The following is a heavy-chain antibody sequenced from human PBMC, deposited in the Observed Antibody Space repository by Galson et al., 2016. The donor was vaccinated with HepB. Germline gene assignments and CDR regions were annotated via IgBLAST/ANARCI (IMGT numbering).Heavy chain of an antibody. Sequence: LRLSCAASGFIFGDYAMSWVRQAPGKGLEWVALIFGPGSGTYYADSVKGRLTISRDNSKNTLFLQMNSLRPEDTAIYYCARDRSEPAATYYYYYYYMDVWGKGTTVTVSS. CDR1: GFIFGDYA. J-gene: IGHJ6*03. D-gene: IGHD2-2*01. V-gene: IGHV3-23*01. CDR3: ARDRSEPAATYYYYYYYMDV. CDR2: IFGPGSGT.